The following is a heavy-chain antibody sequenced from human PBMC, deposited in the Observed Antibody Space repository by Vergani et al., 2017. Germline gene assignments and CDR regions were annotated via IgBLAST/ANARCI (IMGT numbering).Heavy chain of an antibody. Sequence: QLQLQQSGPGLVKPLETPFPPCTVPADSISSGRYYLGWIRQPPGKSLEWIGSIYYSVLTYYNPPLKSRVAISVDTSKTQFSLKVTSVTAADTAVYYCASDTHSGQRADRWGQGILVTVTS. V-gene: IGHV4-39*05. J-gene: IGHJ5*02. CDR1: ADSISSGRYY. CDR3: ASDTHSGQRADR. CDR2: IYYSVLT. D-gene: IGHD6-19*01.